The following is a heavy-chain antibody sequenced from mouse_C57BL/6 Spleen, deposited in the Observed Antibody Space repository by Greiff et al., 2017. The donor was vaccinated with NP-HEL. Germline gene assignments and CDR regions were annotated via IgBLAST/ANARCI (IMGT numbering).Heavy chain of an antibody. D-gene: IGHD2-10*02. CDR3: ARERGYGNYVGFAY. V-gene: IGHV1-72*01. Sequence: VQLQQPGAELVKPGASVKLSCKASGYTFTSYWMHWVKQRPGRGLEWIGRIDPNSGGTKYTEKFKSKATLTVDKPSSTAYMQLSSLTSEDSAVYYGARERGYGNYVGFAYWGQGTQVTVSA. J-gene: IGHJ3*01. CDR1: GYTFTSYW. CDR2: IDPNSGGT.